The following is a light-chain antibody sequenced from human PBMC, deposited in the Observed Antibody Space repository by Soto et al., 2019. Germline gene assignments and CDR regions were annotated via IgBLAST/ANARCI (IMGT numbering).Light chain of an antibody. CDR3: QSCVRSLGGSGV. J-gene: IGLJ1*01. CDR2: GNT. Sequence: QSVLTQPPSVSGAPGQRVTISCTGSSSNIGAGYDVHWYQQLPGTAPKLLIYGNTNRPSGVPDRFSGSKSGTSASLAITGLQAEDEAAYCSQSCVRSLGGSGVLGTGTKLTVL. V-gene: IGLV1-40*01. CDR1: SSNIGAGYD.